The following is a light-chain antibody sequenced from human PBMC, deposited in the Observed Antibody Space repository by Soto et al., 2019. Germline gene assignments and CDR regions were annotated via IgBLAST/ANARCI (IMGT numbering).Light chain of an antibody. V-gene: IGKV3-20*01. CDR1: QSVTTQ. CDR3: QQYGGSTRT. Sequence: VWTQSPGTLSLSPGERAILSCRASQSVTTQLAWYQQKPGQAPRLIIHGASSRATGVPDRITGSGSGTDFTLSISRLEPEDFAVYYCQQYGGSTRTFCQGTKVDI. J-gene: IGKJ1*01. CDR2: GAS.